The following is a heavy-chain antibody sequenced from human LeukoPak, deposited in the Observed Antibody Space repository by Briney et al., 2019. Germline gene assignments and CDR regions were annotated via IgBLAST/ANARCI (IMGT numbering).Heavy chain of an antibody. J-gene: IGHJ4*02. V-gene: IGHV4-38-2*01. Sequence: SETLSLTCAVSGYSISSGYYWGGIRQPPGKGLEWIECIYLTGSPSYKPSLKSRVTISVDPSKNQFSLKLSPVTAADTAMYYCARQYCSSTNCPFDYWGQGTLVTVSS. CDR1: GYSISSGYY. CDR2: IYLTGSP. D-gene: IGHD2-2*01. CDR3: ARQYCSSTNCPFDY.